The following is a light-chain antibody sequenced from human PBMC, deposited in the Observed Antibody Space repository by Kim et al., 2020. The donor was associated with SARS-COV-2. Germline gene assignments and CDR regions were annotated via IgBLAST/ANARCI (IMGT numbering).Light chain of an antibody. J-gene: IGKJ5*01. Sequence: SPGQRATLSCRASQSVSSNLAWYQQKPGQAPRLLIYGASTRATGIPARFSGSGSGTEFTLTISSLQSEDFAVYYCQQYNNWPPITFGQGTRLEIK. CDR3: QQYNNWPPIT. V-gene: IGKV3-15*01. CDR1: QSVSSN. CDR2: GAS.